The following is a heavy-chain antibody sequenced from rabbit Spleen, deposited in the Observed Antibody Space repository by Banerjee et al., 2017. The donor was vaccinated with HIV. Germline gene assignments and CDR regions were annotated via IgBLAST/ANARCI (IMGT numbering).Heavy chain of an antibody. J-gene: IGHJ4*01. CDR2: IYAGYIGST. CDR3: ARDLADVIGWNFKL. Sequence: QSLEESGGDLVKPGASLKLTCTASGFSFSSAYYICWVRQAPGKGLDLIACIYAGYIGSTWYASWAKGRFTISKTSSTTVTLQMTSLTAADTATYFCARDLADVIGWNFKLWGPGTLVT. V-gene: IGHV1S40*01. CDR1: GFSFSSAYY. D-gene: IGHD1-1*01.